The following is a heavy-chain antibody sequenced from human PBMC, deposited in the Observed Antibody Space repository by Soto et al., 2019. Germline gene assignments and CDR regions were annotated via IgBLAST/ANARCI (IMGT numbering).Heavy chain of an antibody. CDR3: ARDLNCSGGSCYRSQLVR. J-gene: IGHJ4*02. Sequence: EASVKVSCTASGYTFTIYYMHWVRQAPRQGLEWMGIINPSGGSTSYAQKFQGRVTMTRDTSTSTVYMELSSLRSEDTAVYYCARDLNCSGGSCYRSQLVRWGQGTLVTVSS. CDR1: GYTFTIYY. D-gene: IGHD2-15*01. CDR2: INPSGGST. V-gene: IGHV1-46*03.